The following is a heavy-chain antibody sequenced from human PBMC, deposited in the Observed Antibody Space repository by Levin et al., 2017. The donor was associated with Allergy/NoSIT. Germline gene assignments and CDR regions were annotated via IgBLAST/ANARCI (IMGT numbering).Heavy chain of an antibody. J-gene: IGHJ4*02. CDR2: IGVRGNT. CDR1: GFDFSTNT. D-gene: IGHD6-19*01. CDR3: LKGGWRNYCDY. Sequence: GGSLRLSCAASGFDFSTNTMTGVRQAPGKGLDGVSSIGVRGNTYYADSLRGRLIISRDNSKNTLYLQVNSLRAEDTAVYYCLKGGWRNYCDYWGQGTLVTVSS. V-gene: IGHV3-23*01.